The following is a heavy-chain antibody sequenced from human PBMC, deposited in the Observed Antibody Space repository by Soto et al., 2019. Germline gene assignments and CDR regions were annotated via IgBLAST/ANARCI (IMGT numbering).Heavy chain of an antibody. CDR3: ALDNIPGAPDYFDY. D-gene: IGHD1-20*01. Sequence: GSLRLSCAASGFSFRTNVLHWVRQAPGKGLEWVAVMSPSGAERYYTDSVKGRFTISRDNSKNTLYLEMNSLTSEDTAVYYCALDNIPGAPDYFDYWGQGTLVTVSS. CDR2: MSPSGAER. CDR1: GFSFRTNV. J-gene: IGHJ4*02. V-gene: IGHV3-30-3*01.